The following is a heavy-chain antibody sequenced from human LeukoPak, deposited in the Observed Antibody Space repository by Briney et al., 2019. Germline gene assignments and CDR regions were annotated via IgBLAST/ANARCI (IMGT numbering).Heavy chain of an antibody. CDR2: ISRSGGST. Sequence: PGGSLRLSCAASGFTLSNYWMSWVRQAPGKGLECVSSISRSGGSTYYADSVKGRFTISRDNSKNTLYLQMSSLRADDTAVYYCSKKGQSEDYGKPGWGQGTLVTVSS. J-gene: IGHJ4*02. V-gene: IGHV3-23*01. CDR1: GFTLSNYW. CDR3: SKKGQSEDYGKPG. D-gene: IGHD4-17*01.